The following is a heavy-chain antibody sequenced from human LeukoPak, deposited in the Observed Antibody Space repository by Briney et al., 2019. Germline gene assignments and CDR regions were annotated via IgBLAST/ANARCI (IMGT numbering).Heavy chain of an antibody. D-gene: IGHD3-22*01. CDR3: ARDGNLGVQSDAWAYYYDSSGYHHFDY. V-gene: IGHV3-33*01. CDR2: IWYDGSNK. CDR1: GFTFSSYG. Sequence: GGSLRLSCAASGFTFSSYGMHWVRQAPGKWLEWVAVIWYDGSNKYYGDSVKGRFSISRDNSQSTLYLQMNSLRAEDTAVYYCARDGNLGVQSDAWAYYYDSSGYHHFDYWGQGTLVTVSS. J-gene: IGHJ4*02.